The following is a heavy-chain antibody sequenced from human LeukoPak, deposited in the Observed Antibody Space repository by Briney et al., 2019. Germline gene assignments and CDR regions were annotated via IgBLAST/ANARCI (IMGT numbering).Heavy chain of an antibody. Sequence: ASVKVSCKASGYTFTGYYMHWVRQAPGQGLEWMGWINPNSGGTNYAQKFQGRVTMTRDTSISTAYMELSRLRSDDTAVYYCARASGGYEPLDYWGQGTLVTVSS. D-gene: IGHD5-12*01. CDR2: INPNSGGT. J-gene: IGHJ4*02. V-gene: IGHV1-2*02. CDR1: GYTFTGYY. CDR3: ARASGGYEPLDY.